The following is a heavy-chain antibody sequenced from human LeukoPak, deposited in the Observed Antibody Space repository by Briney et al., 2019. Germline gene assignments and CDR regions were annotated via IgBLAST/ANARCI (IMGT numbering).Heavy chain of an antibody. J-gene: IGHJ4*02. V-gene: IGHV3-33*01. CDR2: IWNDGSHQ. CDR3: ARDATEYGDSHFDW. CDR1: GFTFSSYG. Sequence: WGSLRLSCSASGFTFSSYGMHWVRQAPGKGLEWVAVIWNDGSHQYYADSEKGRFTISRDNSRNTVYLQMNRLRVEDTAVYYCARDATEYGDSHFDWWGQGTLVTVSS. D-gene: IGHD4-17*01.